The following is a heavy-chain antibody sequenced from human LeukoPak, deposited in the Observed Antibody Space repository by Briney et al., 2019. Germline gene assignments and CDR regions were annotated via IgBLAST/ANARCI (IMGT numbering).Heavy chain of an antibody. CDR1: GGSISSYY. CDR3: ARVTGYMVEDFFDY. Sequence: SETLSLTCTVSGGSISSYYWSWIRQPPGKGLEWIGYIYYSGSTNYNPSLKSRVTISVDTSKNQFSLKLRYVTAADTAVYYCARVTGYMVEDFFDYWGQGTLVTVSA. CDR2: IYYSGST. J-gene: IGHJ4*02. D-gene: IGHD3-9*01. V-gene: IGHV4-59*01.